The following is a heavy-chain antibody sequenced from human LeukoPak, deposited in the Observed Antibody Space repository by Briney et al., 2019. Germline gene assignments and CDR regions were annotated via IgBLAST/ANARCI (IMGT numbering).Heavy chain of an antibody. CDR3: ARDRDYPRDYFDY. CDR1: TFTFRSQW. CDR2: IKQDGSER. Sequence: GGSLRLSCAASTFTFRSQWMTWVRQAPGKGLEWVASIKQDGSERYYVDSVKGRFTISRDNAKNSLYLQMNSLRVEDTALYYCARDRDYPRDYFDYWGQGTLVTVSS. V-gene: IGHV3-7*03. D-gene: IGHD4-17*01. J-gene: IGHJ4*02.